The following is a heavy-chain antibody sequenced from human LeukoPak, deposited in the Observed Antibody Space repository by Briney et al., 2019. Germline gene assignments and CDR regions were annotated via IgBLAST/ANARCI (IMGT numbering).Heavy chain of an antibody. J-gene: IGHJ4*02. CDR1: GGSISSGGYY. D-gene: IGHD6-13*01. CDR3: ARVSDSSWIFDY. V-gene: IGHV4-31*03. CDR2: IYYSGST. Sequence: SETLSLTCTVSGGSISSGGYYWSWIRQHPGKGLEWIGYIYYSGSTYYNPSLKSRVTISVDTSKNQFSLKLSSVTAADTAVYYCARVSDSSWIFDYWGQGTLVTVSS.